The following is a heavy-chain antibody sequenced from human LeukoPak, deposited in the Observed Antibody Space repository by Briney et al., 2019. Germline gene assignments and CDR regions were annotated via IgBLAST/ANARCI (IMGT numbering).Heavy chain of an antibody. CDR2: INPNSGGT. V-gene: IGHV1-2*02. J-gene: IGHJ6*02. D-gene: IGHD6-13*01. CDR3: AIPFSSSWSTYYFFYGMDV. Sequence: ASVKVSCKASGYTVTGHYMHWVRQAPGQGLEWVGWINPNSGGTNSEQKFQGRVTMTRDTSISTAYMELSSLRSDDTAVYYCAIPFSSSWSTYYFFYGMDVWGQGTTVTVSS. CDR1: GYTVTGHY.